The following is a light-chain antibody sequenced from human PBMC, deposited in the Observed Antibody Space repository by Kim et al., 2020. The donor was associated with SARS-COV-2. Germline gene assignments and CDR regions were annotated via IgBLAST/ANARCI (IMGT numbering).Light chain of an antibody. Sequence: SSELTQDPAVSVALGQTVRITCQGDSLRSYYATWYQQRPRQAPVLVIYGRNNRPSGISDRFSGSSSGNTASLTISGAQAEDEADFYCQSRDSGGNVVFGGGTQLPVL. CDR1: SLRSYY. CDR2: GRN. V-gene: IGLV3-19*01. CDR3: QSRDSGGNVV. J-gene: IGLJ2*01.